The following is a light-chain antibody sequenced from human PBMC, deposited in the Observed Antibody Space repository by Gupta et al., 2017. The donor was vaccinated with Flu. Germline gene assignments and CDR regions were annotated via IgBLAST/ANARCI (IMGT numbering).Light chain of an antibody. V-gene: IGLV3-1*01. CDR1: NLGDKY. J-gene: IGLJ1*01. CDR2: QDN. Sequence: SYELTQPPSVSVSPGQTASITCSGENLGDKYASWYQQKPGQSPVLLIYQDNQRPSGIPERVYASNSGHAATMHTIGNQSMYEADEYCQEWDSRAEEVFGTGTTVIVL. CDR3: QEWDSRAEEV.